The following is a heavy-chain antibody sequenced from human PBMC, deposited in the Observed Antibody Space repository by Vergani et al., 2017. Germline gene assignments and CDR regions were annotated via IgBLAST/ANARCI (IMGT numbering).Heavy chain of an antibody. CDR2: ISYDGSNK. V-gene: IGHV3-30*03. CDR3: ARVGYDFWSGYYIDYYYYYMDV. Sequence: QGQLVESGGGVVQPGRSLRLSCAASGFTFSSYGMHWVRQAPGKGLEWVAVISYDGSNKYYADSVKGRFTISRDNSKNTLYLQMNSLRAEDTAVYYCARVGYDFWSGYYIDYYYYYMDVWGKGTTVTVSS. CDR1: GFTFSSYG. D-gene: IGHD3-3*01. J-gene: IGHJ6*03.